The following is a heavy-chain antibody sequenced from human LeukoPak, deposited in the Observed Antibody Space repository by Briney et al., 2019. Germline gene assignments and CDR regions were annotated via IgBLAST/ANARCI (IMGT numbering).Heavy chain of an antibody. CDR1: GGSFSGYY. CDR2: INHGGST. J-gene: IGHJ4*02. D-gene: IGHD6-13*01. V-gene: IGHV4-34*01. CDR3: ARGSDTAAGLY. Sequence: PSEALSLTCAVYGGSFSGYYWSWIRQPPGKGLEWIGEINHGGSTNYNPSLKSRVPISGDCSKNQLSLKLSSVSAADTAVYYCARGSDTAAGLYWGQGTLVTVSS.